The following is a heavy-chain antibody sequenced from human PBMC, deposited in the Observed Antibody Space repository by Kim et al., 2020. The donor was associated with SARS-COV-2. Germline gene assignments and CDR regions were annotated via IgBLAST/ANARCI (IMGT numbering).Heavy chain of an antibody. D-gene: IGHD3-9*01. J-gene: IGHJ4*02. CDR3: ARGRNFDWPD. V-gene: IGHV1-3*01. CDR2: NT. Sequence: NTKYSRKFQGRVTITRDTSASTAYMELSSLRSEDTAVYYCARGRNFDWPDWGQGTLVTVSS.